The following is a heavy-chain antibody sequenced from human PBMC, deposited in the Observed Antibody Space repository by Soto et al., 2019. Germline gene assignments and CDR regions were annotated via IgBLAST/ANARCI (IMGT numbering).Heavy chain of an antibody. CDR2: ISDTGSNP. J-gene: IGHJ5*02. D-gene: IGHD3-3*01. Sequence: VLLLESGGGLVQPRASLRLSCEASGLTFRSYALSWVRQAPGKGLEWVSGISDTGSNPYYADSVKGRFTISRDNSKNTLSLQMKSLRADDTAMYYCAKAGGRVVDAYDTWGQGTLVTVSS. V-gene: IGHV3-23*01. CDR1: GLTFRSYA. CDR3: AKAGGRVVDAYDT.